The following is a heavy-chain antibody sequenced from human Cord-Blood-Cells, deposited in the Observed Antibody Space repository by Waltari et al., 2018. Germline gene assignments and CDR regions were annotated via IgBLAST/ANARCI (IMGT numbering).Heavy chain of an antibody. Sequence: HVQLVASGVGAVQPGRSLTLSCGASGFSFSSHCMHWGRQAPGKGLGWVAVIWYDGSNKYYADSVKGRFTISRDNSKNTLYLQMNSLRAEDTAVYYCARESRIAAAAFDIWGQGTMVTVSS. CDR1: GFSFSSHC. CDR3: ARESRIAAAAFDI. J-gene: IGHJ3*02. CDR2: IWYDGSNK. V-gene: IGHV3-33*01. D-gene: IGHD6-13*01.